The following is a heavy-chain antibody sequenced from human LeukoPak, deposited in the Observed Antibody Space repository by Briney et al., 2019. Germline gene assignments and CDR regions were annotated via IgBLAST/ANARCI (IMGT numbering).Heavy chain of an antibody. D-gene: IGHD3-16*02. CDR3: AKDVERMGELSYFDY. J-gene: IGHJ4*02. CDR1: GFTFSTYA. CDR2: ISGSGGST. V-gene: IGHV3-23*01. Sequence: PGGSLRLSCAASGFTFSTYAMTWVRQAPGKGLEWVSRISGSGGSTYYADSVKGRFTISRDKSKNTLYLQMRSLRAEDTAVYYCAKDVERMGELSYFDYWGQGTLVTVSS.